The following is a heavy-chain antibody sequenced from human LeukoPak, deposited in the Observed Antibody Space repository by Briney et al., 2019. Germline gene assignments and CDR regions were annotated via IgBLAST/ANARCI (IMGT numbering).Heavy chain of an antibody. CDR3: AVLWFGEYHDY. V-gene: IGHV1-2*06. J-gene: IGHJ4*02. Sequence: ASVKVSCKASGYTFTSYGISWVRQAPGQGLEWMGRINPNSGGTNYAQKFQGRVTMTRDTSISTAYMELSRLRSDDTAVYYCAVLWFGEYHDYWGQGTLVTVSS. D-gene: IGHD3-10*01. CDR2: INPNSGGT. CDR1: GYTFTSYG.